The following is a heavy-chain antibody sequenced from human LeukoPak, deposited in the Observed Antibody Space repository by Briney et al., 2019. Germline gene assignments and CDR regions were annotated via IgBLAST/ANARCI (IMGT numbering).Heavy chain of an antibody. CDR3: ACLPVAHINYFDY. CDR1: GDSITSFSGDSITVSY. J-gene: IGHJ4*02. Sequence: KASETLSLTCTVSGDSITSFSGDSITVSYWTWIRQPPGKGLEWLGDISYSGNTNYNPSLKSRVTMSVDTSKKQFFLRLSSVTAADTAVYYCACLPVAHINYFDYWGQGILVTVSS. D-gene: IGHD6-19*01. V-gene: IGHV4-59*08. CDR2: ISYSGNT.